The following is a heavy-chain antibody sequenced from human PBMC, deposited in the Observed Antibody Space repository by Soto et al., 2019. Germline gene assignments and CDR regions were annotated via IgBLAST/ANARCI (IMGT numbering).Heavy chain of an antibody. Sequence: QVQLLQSGSEVKKPGSSVKVSCRASGGSLSSYPVTWVRQAPGQGLEWMGRIIPIVGLTNYAQKFQGRVTITADKSPSTAYLELSSLRSDDTAVYYCARPTGGHDAGGNYLDVWGKGTTVIVSS. V-gene: IGHV1-69*02. CDR2: IIPIVGLT. CDR1: GGSLSSYP. CDR3: ARPTGGHDAGGNYLDV. D-gene: IGHD2-8*02. J-gene: IGHJ6*03.